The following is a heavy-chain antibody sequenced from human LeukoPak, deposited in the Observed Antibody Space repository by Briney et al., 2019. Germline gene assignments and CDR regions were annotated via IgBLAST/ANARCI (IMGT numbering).Heavy chain of an antibody. J-gene: IGHJ4*02. D-gene: IGHD2-2*01. V-gene: IGHV3-21*04. CDR1: GFIFSDFG. CDR3: VRGTDCSATTCYPLSAFDY. CDR2: ISSLGTST. Sequence: GGSQRLSCVASGFIFSDFGMNWVRQVPGKGLEWVAFISSLGTSTFYAESVKGRFTISRDTGKKSLDLQMTSLRVEDTAAYYCVRGTDCSATTCYPLSAFDYWGQGTLVTVSS.